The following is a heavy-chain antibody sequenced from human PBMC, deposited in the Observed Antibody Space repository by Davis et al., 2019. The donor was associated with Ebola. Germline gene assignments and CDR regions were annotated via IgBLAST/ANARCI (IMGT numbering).Heavy chain of an antibody. Sequence: SETLSLTCAVYGGSFSGYYWSWIRQPPGKGLEWIGEINHSGSTNYNPSLKSRVTISVDTSKNQFSLKLSSMTAADTAVYYCARGNYVHAFDIWGQGTMVTVSS. CDR1: GGSFSGYY. V-gene: IGHV4-34*01. J-gene: IGHJ3*02. D-gene: IGHD3-10*02. CDR2: INHSGST. CDR3: ARGNYVHAFDI.